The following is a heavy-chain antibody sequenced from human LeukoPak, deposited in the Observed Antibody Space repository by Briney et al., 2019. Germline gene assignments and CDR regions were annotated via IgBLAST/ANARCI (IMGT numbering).Heavy chain of an antibody. D-gene: IGHD3-22*01. J-gene: IGHJ3*02. CDR2: LYYSGST. V-gene: IGHV4-59*01. CDR3: ARGRGSPYYVEAYDI. Sequence: PSETLSLTCTVSGGSISSYYWSWIRQPPGKGLEWIGHLYYSGSTTYNPSLKSRVTISVDTSRNQFSLRLSSVAAADTAAYYCARGRGSPYYVEAYDIWGQGTMVTVSS. CDR1: GGSISSYY.